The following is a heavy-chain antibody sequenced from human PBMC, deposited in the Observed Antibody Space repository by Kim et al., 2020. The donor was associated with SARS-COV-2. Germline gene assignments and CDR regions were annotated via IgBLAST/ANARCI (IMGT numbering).Heavy chain of an antibody. D-gene: IGHD3-3*01. Sequence: SETLSLTCTVSGGSISSYYWSWIRQPPGKGLEWIGDIYYSGSTNYNPSPKSRVTISVDTSKNQFSLKLSYVTAADTAVADCARGGITMFGGVNASDYWG. CDR1: GGSISSYY. CDR2: IYYSGST. J-gene: IGHJ4*01. V-gene: IGHV4-59*13. CDR3: ARGGITMFGGVNASDY.